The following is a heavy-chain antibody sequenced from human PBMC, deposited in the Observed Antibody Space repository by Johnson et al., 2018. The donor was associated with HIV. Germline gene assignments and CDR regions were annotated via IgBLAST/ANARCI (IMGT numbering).Heavy chain of an antibody. CDR2: INQDGSEK. CDR3: ARDGTGGYCSGGRCYDAFDI. Sequence: VQLVESGGGLVQRGGSLRLSCSGSGFSISNYCMNWVRQAPGKGLEWVANINQDGSEKYYVDSVKGRFTSSRANAKKSVFLQMNSLRAEDTAVYYCARDGTGGYCSGGRCYDAFDIWGQGTMVTVSS. J-gene: IGHJ3*02. V-gene: IGHV3-7*01. CDR1: GFSISNYC. D-gene: IGHD2-15*01.